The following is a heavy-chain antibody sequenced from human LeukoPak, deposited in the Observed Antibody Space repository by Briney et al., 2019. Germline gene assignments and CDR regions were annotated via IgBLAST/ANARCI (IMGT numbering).Heavy chain of an antibody. Sequence: SETLSLTCAVYGGSFSGYYWSWIRQPPGKGLEWIGEINHSGSTNYSPSLKSRVTISVDTSKNQFSLKLSSVTAADTAVYYCASGVAADYYFDYWGQGTLVTVSS. CDR2: INHSGST. J-gene: IGHJ4*02. V-gene: IGHV4-34*01. CDR1: GGSFSGYY. D-gene: IGHD6-25*01. CDR3: ASGVAADYYFDY.